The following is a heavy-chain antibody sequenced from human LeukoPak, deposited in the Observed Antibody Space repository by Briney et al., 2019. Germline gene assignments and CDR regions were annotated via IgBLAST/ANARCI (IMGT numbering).Heavy chain of an antibody. CDR3: GGDLSSSWFDY. J-gene: IGHJ4*02. D-gene: IGHD6-13*01. CDR2: INHSGST. CDR1: GGSFSGYY. Sequence: SETLSLTCAVYGGSFSGYYWSWIRQPPGKGLEWIGEINHSGSTNYNPSLKSRVTISVDTSKNQFSLKLSSVTAADTAVYYCGGDLSSSWFDYWGQGTLVTVSS. V-gene: IGHV4-34*01.